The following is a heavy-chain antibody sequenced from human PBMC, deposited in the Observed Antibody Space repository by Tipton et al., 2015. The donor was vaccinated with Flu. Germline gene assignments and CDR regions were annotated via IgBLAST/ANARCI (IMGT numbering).Heavy chain of an antibody. CDR3: ARSAGVPAALNWCDP. CDR1: GYTFTSYD. D-gene: IGHD2-2*01. V-gene: IGHV1-69*13. Sequence: QLVQSGPEVKKPGASVKVSCKASGYTFTSYDINWVRQATGQGLEWMGGIIPIFGTANYAQKFQGRVPITADEATSTAYMELSSLRSEDTAVYYCARSAGVPAALNWCDPGGQGTLVTVSS. CDR2: IIPIFGTA. J-gene: IGHJ5*02.